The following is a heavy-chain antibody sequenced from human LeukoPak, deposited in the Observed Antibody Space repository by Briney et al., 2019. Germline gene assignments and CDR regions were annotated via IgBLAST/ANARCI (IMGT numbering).Heavy chain of an antibody. CDR3: ARESCSGGSCYYFDY. Sequence: SVKVSCKASGGTFSSYAIIWVRQAPGQGLEWMGRIIPILGIANYAQKFQGRVTITADKSTSTAYMELSSLRSEDTAVYYCARESCSGGSCYYFDYWGQGTLVTVSS. V-gene: IGHV1-69*04. D-gene: IGHD2-15*01. CDR2: IIPILGIA. J-gene: IGHJ4*02. CDR1: GGTFSSYA.